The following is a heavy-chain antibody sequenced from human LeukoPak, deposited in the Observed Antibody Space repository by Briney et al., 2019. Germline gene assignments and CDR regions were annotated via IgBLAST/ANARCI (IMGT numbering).Heavy chain of an antibody. D-gene: IGHD3-3*01. CDR1: GYTFTSYG. CDR3: ARESGTGVWSGYYQSYYFDY. V-gene: IGHV1-18*01. CDR2: ISAYNGNT. Sequence: GASVKVSCKASGYTFTSYGISWVRQAPGQGLEWMGWISAYNGNTNYAQKLQGGVTMTTDTSTSTAYMELRSLRSDETAVYYCARESGTGVWSGYYQSYYFDYWGQGTLVTVSS. J-gene: IGHJ4*02.